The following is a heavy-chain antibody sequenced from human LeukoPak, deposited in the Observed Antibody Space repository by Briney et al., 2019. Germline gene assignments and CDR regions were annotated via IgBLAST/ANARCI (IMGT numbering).Heavy chain of an antibody. J-gene: IGHJ6*03. Sequence: SETLSLTCAVYGGSFSGYYWSWIRQPPGKGLEWIGEINHSGSTNYNPSLKSRVTISVDTSKNQFSLKLSSVTAADTAVYYCARGGPYSGYGYHYYYYYMDVWGKGTTVTISS. CDR2: INHSGST. V-gene: IGHV4-34*01. CDR1: GGSFSGYY. CDR3: ARGGPYSGYGYHYYYYYMDV. D-gene: IGHD5-12*01.